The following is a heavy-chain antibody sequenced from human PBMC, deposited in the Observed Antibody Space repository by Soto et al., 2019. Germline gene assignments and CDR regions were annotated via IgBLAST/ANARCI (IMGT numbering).Heavy chain of an antibody. Sequence: SETLSLTCTVSGGSISSDYWSWIRQPPGKGLEWIGYIYYSGSTNYNPSLKSRVTISVDTSKNQFSLKLSSVTAADTAVYYCARHPSNFWFDSWGQGTLVTVSS. V-gene: IGHV4-59*08. CDR3: ARHPSNFWFDS. D-gene: IGHD4-4*01. CDR1: GGSISSDY. CDR2: IYYSGST. J-gene: IGHJ5*01.